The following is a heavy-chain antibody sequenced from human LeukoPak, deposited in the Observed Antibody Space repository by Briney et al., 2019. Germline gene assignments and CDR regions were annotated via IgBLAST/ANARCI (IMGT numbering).Heavy chain of an antibody. CDR1: GFTVSSNY. CDR2: ISSSGSTI. D-gene: IGHD5-24*01. CDR3: AKDDAYLQYDD. J-gene: IGHJ4*02. Sequence: GGSLRLSCAASGFTVSSNYMNWVRQAPGKGLEWVSYISSSGSTIYYADSVKGRFTISRDNAKNSLYLQMNSLRAEDTAIYYCAKDDAYLQYDDWGQGTLVTVSS. V-gene: IGHV3-48*04.